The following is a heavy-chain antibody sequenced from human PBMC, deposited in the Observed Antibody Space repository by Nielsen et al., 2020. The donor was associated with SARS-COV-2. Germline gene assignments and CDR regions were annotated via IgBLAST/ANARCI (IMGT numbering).Heavy chain of an antibody. D-gene: IGHD4-17*01. CDR3: ARGRDYGEYFQH. CDR2: VNPYNGNT. CDR1: GYTFINYG. J-gene: IGHJ1*01. V-gene: IGHV1-18*01. Sequence: ASVKVSCKASGYTFINYGIIWVRQAPGQGLEWMGWVNPYNGNTNYARKLQGRVTMTSDTSTSTAYMELRSLRSDDTAVYYCARGRDYGEYFQHWGQGTLVTVSS.